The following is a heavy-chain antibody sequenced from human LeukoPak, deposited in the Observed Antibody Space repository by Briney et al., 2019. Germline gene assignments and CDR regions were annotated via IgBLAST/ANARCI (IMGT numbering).Heavy chain of an antibody. CDR2: IYYHENT. CDR3: ARRAYSAAYWKHFDY. V-gene: IGHV4-39*01. Sequence: SETLSLTCTVSGGSISSSSDYWGWIRQAPGKGLEWIGSIYYHENTYYNSSLKSRVTISVDTSKNQFSLKRNSVTAADTAVYFCARRAYSAAYWKHFDYWGQGTLVTVSS. CDR1: GGSISSSSDY. J-gene: IGHJ4*02. D-gene: IGHD1-1*01.